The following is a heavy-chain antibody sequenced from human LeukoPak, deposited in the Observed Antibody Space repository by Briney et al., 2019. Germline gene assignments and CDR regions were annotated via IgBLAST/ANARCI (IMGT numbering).Heavy chain of an antibody. CDR1: GGSVSSGSYY. V-gene: IGHV4-61*01. Sequence: PSETLSLTCTVSGGSVSSGSYYWSWIRQPPGKGLEWIGYIYYSGSTNYNPSLKSRVTISVDTSKNQFALKQSSVTAADTAVYYCARDCCYPPWLQEFRYYYYGMDVWGQGTTVTVSS. CDR3: ARDCCYPPWLQEFRYYYYGMDV. D-gene: IGHD5-24*01. J-gene: IGHJ6*02. CDR2: IYYSGST.